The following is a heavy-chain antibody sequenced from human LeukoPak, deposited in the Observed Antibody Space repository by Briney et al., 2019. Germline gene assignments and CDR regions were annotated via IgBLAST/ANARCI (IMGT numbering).Heavy chain of an antibody. V-gene: IGHV3-15*01. CDR2: IKSKTDGGTT. J-gene: IGHJ4*02. D-gene: IGHD3-9*01. Sequence: GGSLRLSCAASGFTFSNAWMSRVRQAPGKGLEWVGRIKSKTDGGTTDYAAPVKGRFTISRDDSKNTLYLQMNSLKTEDTAVYYCTVHVLRYFADYWGQGTLVTVSS. CDR3: TVHVLRYFADY. CDR1: GFTFSNAW.